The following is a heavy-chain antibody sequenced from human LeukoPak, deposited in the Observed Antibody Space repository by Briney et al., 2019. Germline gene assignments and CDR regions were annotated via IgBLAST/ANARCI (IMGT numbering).Heavy chain of an antibody. D-gene: IGHD1-26*01. Sequence: GGSLRLSCAASGFTFGSYEMNWVRQAPGKGLEWVSYISSSGSTIYYADSAKGRFTISRDNARNSLYLQMNSLRAEDTAVYYCARLVGATEDYWGQGTLVTVSS. CDR2: ISSSGSTI. CDR1: GFTFGSYE. CDR3: ARLVGATEDY. V-gene: IGHV3-48*03. J-gene: IGHJ4*02.